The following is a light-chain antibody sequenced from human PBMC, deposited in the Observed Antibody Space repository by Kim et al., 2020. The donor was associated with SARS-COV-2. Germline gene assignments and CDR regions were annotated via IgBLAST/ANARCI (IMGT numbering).Light chain of an antibody. Sequence: GQSITISCTGTSSDVGGHNYLSWYQQHPGKAPKLMIYDVSNRPSGVSNRFSGSKSGNTASLTISGLQAEDEADYYCSSYTSSSTFVFGTGTKVTVL. CDR1: SSDVGGHNY. J-gene: IGLJ1*01. V-gene: IGLV2-14*03. CDR2: DVS. CDR3: SSYTSSSTFV.